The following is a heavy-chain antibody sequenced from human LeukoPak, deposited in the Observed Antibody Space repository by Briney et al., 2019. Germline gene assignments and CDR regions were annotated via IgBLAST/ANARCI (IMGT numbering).Heavy chain of an antibody. CDR2: ISYDGSNK. CDR3: ARDSEFSVGATYNWFGP. CDR1: GFTFSSYA. Sequence: PGGSLRLSCAASGFTFSSYAMHWVRQAPGKGLEWVAVISYDGSNKYYADSVKGRFTIFRDNSKNTLYLQMNSLRAEDTAVYYCARDSEFSVGATYNWFGPWGQGTLVTVSS. D-gene: IGHD1-26*01. J-gene: IGHJ5*02. V-gene: IGHV3-30*04.